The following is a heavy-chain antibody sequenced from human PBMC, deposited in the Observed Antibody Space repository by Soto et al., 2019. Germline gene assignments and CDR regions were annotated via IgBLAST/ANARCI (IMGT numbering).Heavy chain of an antibody. CDR2: ISGTGDTK. CDR3: AIGRGQIYYQGMDV. D-gene: IGHD3-10*01. Sequence: PGGSLRLSCAASGFFFSDYYLSWIRQAPGKGLECVAYISGTGDTKYIADSVKGRFSVSRDNPKNSLFLQMTSLRADDAAVYYCAIGRGQIYYQGMDVWGQGTTVTVSS. V-gene: IGHV3-11*01. CDR1: GFFFSDYY. J-gene: IGHJ6*02.